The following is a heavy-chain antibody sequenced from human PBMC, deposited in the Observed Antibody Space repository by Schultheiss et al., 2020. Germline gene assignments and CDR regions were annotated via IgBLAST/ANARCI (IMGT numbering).Heavy chain of an antibody. D-gene: IGHD2/OR15-2a*01. CDR2: ISGGGGDT. J-gene: IGHJ3*02. V-gene: IGHV3-23*01. Sequence: GGSLRLSCAASGFSFTSYAMSWVRQAPGKGLEWVSTISGGGGDTYYADSVKGRFTISRDNSKKTLHLQMHSLRVDDTAVYYCAKDRIYDRAPEDAFDIWGQGTMVTVSS. CDR3: AKDRIYDRAPEDAFDI. CDR1: GFSFTSYA.